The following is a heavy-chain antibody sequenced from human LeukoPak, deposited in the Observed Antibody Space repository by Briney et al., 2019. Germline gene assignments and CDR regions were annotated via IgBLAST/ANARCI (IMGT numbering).Heavy chain of an antibody. V-gene: IGHV1-2*02. D-gene: IGHD3-22*01. Sequence: ASVKVSCKASGYTFTGYYMHWVRQAPGQGLGWMGWINPNSGGTNYAQKFQGRVTMTRDTSISTAYMELSRLRSDDTAVYYCARDLYYYDSSGYPGDYWGQGTLVTVSS. CDR2: INPNSGGT. CDR1: GYTFTGYY. J-gene: IGHJ4*02. CDR3: ARDLYYYDSSGYPGDY.